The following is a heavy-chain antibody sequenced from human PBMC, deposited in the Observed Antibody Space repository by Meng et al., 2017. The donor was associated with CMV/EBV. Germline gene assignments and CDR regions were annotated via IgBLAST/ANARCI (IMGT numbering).Heavy chain of an antibody. Sequence: SGVGVVCIRQPPGNTLEWLALIYWNNDKRYSPSLKSRLTITKDTSKNQVVLTMTNMDPVDTATYYCAHLHTYYDFWSGYYTGWFDPWGQGTLVTVSS. CDR1: SGVG. CDR3: AHLHTYYDFWSGYYTGWFDP. D-gene: IGHD3-3*01. J-gene: IGHJ5*02. CDR2: IYWNNDK. V-gene: IGHV2-5*01.